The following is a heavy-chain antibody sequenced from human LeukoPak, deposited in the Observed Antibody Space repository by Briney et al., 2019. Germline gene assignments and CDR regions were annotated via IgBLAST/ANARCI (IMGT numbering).Heavy chain of an antibody. Sequence: SETLSLTCAVYGGSFSGYYWSWIRQPPGKGLEWIGEINHSGSTNYNPSLKSRVTISVDTSENQFSLKLSSVTAADTAVYYCARNRSNRRTVDYWGQGTLVTVSS. J-gene: IGHJ4*02. CDR1: GGSFSGYY. V-gene: IGHV4-34*01. D-gene: IGHD1-14*01. CDR3: ARNRSNRRTVDY. CDR2: INHSGST.